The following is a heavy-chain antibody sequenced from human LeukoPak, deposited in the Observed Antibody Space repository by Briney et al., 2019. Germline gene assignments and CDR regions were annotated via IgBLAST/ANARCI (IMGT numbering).Heavy chain of an antibody. CDR1: GYTFTGYY. V-gene: IGHV1-2*02. CDR2: INPNSGGT. J-gene: IGHJ6*03. Sequence: ASVKVSCKASGYTFTGYYMHWVQQAPGQGLEWMGWINPNSGGTNYAQKFQGRVTMTRDTSISTAYMELSRLRSDDTAVYYCARGPPPHSGSYSNFRGEYYYYMDVWGKGTTVTVSS. CDR3: ARGPPPHSGSYSNFRGEYYYYMDV. D-gene: IGHD1-26*01.